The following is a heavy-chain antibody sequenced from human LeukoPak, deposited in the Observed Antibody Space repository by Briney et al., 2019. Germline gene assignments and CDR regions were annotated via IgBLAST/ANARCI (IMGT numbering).Heavy chain of an antibody. V-gene: IGHV4-61*01. CDR2: VSYSVGT. CDR1: GGSVSSVNNY. CDR3: ARMRYSSGCFDY. D-gene: IGHD6-19*01. J-gene: IGHJ4*02. Sequence: SETLSLTCAVSGGSVSSVNNYWTWMRQPPGKGLECIGYVSYSVGTRYSPSLQTRVTISADTSKNQVSLKLNSVTAADTAIYYCARMRYSSGCFDYWGQGTPVSVSS.